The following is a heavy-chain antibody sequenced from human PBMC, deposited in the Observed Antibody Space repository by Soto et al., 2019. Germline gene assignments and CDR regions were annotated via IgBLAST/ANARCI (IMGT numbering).Heavy chain of an antibody. J-gene: IGHJ4*02. Sequence: PSETLSLTXTVSGGYISSYYWSWIRQPPGKGLEWIGYIYYSGSTNYNPSLKSRVTISVDTSKNQFSLKLSSVTAADTAVYYCARTEFFLTGYDYWGQGTLVTVSS. CDR3: ARTEFFLTGYDY. D-gene: IGHD3-9*01. CDR2: IYYSGST. V-gene: IGHV4-59*08. CDR1: GGYISSYY.